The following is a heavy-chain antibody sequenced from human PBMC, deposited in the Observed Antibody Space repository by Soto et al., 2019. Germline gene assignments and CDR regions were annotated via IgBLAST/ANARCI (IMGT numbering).Heavy chain of an antibody. CDR2: ISGSGDST. Sequence: EVQLLESGGGLVQPGESLRLSCAVSGFTVSAYAMGWVRQAPGKGLEWASGISGSGDSTNYADSVKGRFTISKDNSKNTLYLQMDSLRAEDTAVYHCVGQRYSTMILVVDYWGQGTLVTVSS. J-gene: IGHJ4*02. V-gene: IGHV3-23*01. D-gene: IGHD3-22*01. CDR1: GFTVSAYA. CDR3: VGQRYSTMILVVDY.